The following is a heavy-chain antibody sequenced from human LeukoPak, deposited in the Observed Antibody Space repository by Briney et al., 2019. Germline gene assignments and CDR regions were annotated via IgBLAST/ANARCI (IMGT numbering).Heavy chain of an antibody. CDR1: GFSFRDFS. J-gene: IGHJ4*02. Sequence: PGGSLRLSCAASGFSFRDFSMHWVRQVPGKGLEWVSLISGGGGVTHYADSWRGRFTISRDNDKSSLFLQMNSLRVKDTAFYYCAKGNNSLSYNFDYWGQGTLVTVSS. CDR2: ISGGGGVT. D-gene: IGHD2/OR15-2a*01. V-gene: IGHV3-43*02. CDR3: AKGNNSLSYNFDY.